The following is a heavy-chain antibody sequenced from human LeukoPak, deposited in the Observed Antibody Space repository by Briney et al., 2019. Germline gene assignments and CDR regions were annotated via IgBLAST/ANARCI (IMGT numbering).Heavy chain of an antibody. CDR2: IHYSGST. CDR1: GGSISSSSYY. Sequence: SETLSLTCTVSGGSISSSSYYWSWIRQPPGKGLEWIGHIHYSGSTNYNPSLKSRVTISVDTSKNQFSLKLSSVTAADTAVYYCASMRDPAAAGRIDYWGQGTLVTVSS. D-gene: IGHD6-13*01. J-gene: IGHJ4*02. CDR3: ASMRDPAAAGRIDY. V-gene: IGHV4-61*01.